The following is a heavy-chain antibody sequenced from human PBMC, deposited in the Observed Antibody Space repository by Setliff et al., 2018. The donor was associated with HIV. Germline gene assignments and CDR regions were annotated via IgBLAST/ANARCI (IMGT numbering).Heavy chain of an antibody. CDR2: LYYSGST. Sequence: LSLTCTVSGGSISGYYWSWIRQPPGKGLEWIGYLYYSGSTNYNPSLKSRVTISVDTSKNQFSLKLSSVTAADTAVYYCARGADYYDSTGYYTFDYWGQGTLVTVSS. D-gene: IGHD3-22*01. V-gene: IGHV4-59*12. J-gene: IGHJ4*02. CDR3: ARGADYYDSTGYYTFDY. CDR1: GGSISGYY.